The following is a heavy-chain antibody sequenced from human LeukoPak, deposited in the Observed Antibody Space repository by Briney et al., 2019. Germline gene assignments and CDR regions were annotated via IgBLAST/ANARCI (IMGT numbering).Heavy chain of an antibody. D-gene: IGHD3-10*01. CDR2: IKQDGSEK. CDR3: ARVRITMAVFDY. CDR1: GFTVRNTY. V-gene: IGHV3-7*04. J-gene: IGHJ4*02. Sequence: GGSLRLSCAASGFTVRNTYMSWVRQAPGKGLEWVANIKQDGSEKYYVDSVKGRFTISRDNAKNSLYLQMNSLRAEDTAVYYCARVRITMAVFDYWGQGTLVTVSS.